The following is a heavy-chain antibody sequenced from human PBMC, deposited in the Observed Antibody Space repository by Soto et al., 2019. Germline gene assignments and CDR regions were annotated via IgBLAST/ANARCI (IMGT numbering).Heavy chain of an antibody. D-gene: IGHD3-22*01. J-gene: IGHJ4*02. CDR3: ARGTSGYQTLDY. V-gene: IGHV4-61*01. Sequence: SETLSLTCTVSGGSVSSGSYDWNWIRQPPGKGLEWIGYIYYSGSTNYNPSLKSRVTISVDTSKNQFSLKLSSVTAADTAVYYCARGTSGYQTLDYWGQGTLVTVSS. CDR2: IYYSGST. CDR1: GGSVSSGSYD.